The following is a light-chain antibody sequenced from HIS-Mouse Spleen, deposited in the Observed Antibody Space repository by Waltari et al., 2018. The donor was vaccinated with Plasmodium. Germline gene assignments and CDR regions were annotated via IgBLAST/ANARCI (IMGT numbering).Light chain of an antibody. J-gene: IGLJ3*02. Sequence: SYELTQPSSVSVSPGQTARITCSGDVLKKKYARWFQQKPGQAPVLVIYKDSERPSGIPERVSGSSSGTTVTLTISGAQVEDEADYYCYSAADNNLVFGGGTKLTVL. CDR1: VLKKKY. V-gene: IGLV3-27*01. CDR3: YSAADNNLV. CDR2: KDS.